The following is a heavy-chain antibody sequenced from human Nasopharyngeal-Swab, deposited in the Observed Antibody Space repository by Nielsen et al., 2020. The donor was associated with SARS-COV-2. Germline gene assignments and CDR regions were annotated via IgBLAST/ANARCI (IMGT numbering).Heavy chain of an antibody. V-gene: IGHV3-23*01. CDR2: ISGSGGST. Sequence: GESLKISCVASGFTFSSYAMSWVRQAPGKGLEWVSAISGSGGSTYYADSVKGRFTIYRDNSKNTLYLHMNSLRAEDTAVYYCAKATSPIAAAGTSHFYYWGQGTLVTVSS. D-gene: IGHD6-13*01. CDR3: AKATSPIAAAGTSHFYY. J-gene: IGHJ4*02. CDR1: GFTFSSYA.